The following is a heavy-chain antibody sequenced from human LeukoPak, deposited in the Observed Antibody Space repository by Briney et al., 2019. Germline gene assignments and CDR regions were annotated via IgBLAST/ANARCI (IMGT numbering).Heavy chain of an antibody. J-gene: IGHJ5*02. V-gene: IGHV3-33*01. D-gene: IGHD3-10*01. CDR1: GFTFTIYG. CDR2: IWYDGSKT. CDR3: ARSLERDYSGSGNYYMNNWFDP. Sequence: PGGSLRLSCAASGFTFTIYGMHWVRQAPGKGLEWVAVIWYDGSKTYYADSVKGRITISRDTSTNTLYLQMNGLRAEDTAVYYCARSLERDYSGSGNYYMNNWFDPWGQGTLVTVSS.